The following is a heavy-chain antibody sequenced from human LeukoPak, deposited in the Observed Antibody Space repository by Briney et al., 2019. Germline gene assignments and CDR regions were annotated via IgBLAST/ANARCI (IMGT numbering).Heavy chain of an antibody. CDR3: ARDHYHKVHSVMVTAPDY. CDR2: INPTGGST. Sequence: ASVKVSCKASGYTFTSYYMHWVRQAPGEGLEWMGIINPTGGSTSYAQKFQGRVTMTRDTSTSTVYMELSSLRSEDTAVYYCARDHYHKVHSVMVTAPDYWGQGTLVIVSS. V-gene: IGHV1-46*01. CDR1: GYTFTSYY. J-gene: IGHJ4*02. D-gene: IGHD2-21*02.